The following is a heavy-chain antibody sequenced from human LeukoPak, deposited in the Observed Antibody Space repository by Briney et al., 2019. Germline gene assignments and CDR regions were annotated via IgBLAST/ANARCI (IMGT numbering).Heavy chain of an antibody. D-gene: IGHD3-9*01. CDR2: INSDGSST. Sequence: GGSLRLSCAASGFTFSSYWMHWVRQAPGKGLVWVSRINSDGSSTSYADSVKGRFTISRDNAKNTLYLQMNSLRAEDTAVYYCAREGLYYDILTGYYFDYWGQGTLVTVSS. J-gene: IGHJ4*02. CDR1: GFTFSSYW. V-gene: IGHV3-74*01. CDR3: AREGLYYDILTGYYFDY.